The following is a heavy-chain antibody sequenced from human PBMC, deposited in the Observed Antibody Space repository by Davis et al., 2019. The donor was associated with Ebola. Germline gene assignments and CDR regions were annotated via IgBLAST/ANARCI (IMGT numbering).Heavy chain of an antibody. CDR1: GYTFTSYY. Sequence: AASVKVSCKASGYTFTSYYMHWVRQAPGQGLEWMGLINPSGGSTSYAQKFQGRVTMTTDTSTSTAYMELRSLRSDDTAVYYCARGGYRRVRGPNYAMDVWGQGTTVTVS. D-gene: IGHD3-10*01. CDR3: ARGGYRRVRGPNYAMDV. V-gene: IGHV1-46*01. J-gene: IGHJ6*02. CDR2: INPSGGST.